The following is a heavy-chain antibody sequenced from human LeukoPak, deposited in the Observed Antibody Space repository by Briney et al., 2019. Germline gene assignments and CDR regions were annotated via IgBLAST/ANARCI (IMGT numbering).Heavy chain of an antibody. Sequence: GGSLRLSCAASGFMFNKYAMHWVRQAPGKGLEWVGVISYDGSHQYYADSVKGRFTISRDNSKNTLYLQMNSLRAEDTAVYYCATALSQENAFDIWGQGTMVTVSS. D-gene: IGHD3-16*01. V-gene: IGHV3-30-3*01. CDR2: ISYDGSHQ. CDR1: GFMFNKYA. J-gene: IGHJ3*02. CDR3: ATALSQENAFDI.